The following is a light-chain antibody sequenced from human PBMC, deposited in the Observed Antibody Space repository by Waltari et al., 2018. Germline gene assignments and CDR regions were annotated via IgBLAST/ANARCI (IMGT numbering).Light chain of an antibody. CDR2: RND. V-gene: IGLV1-44*01. Sequence: QSVLTQPPSASGTPGQRVSISCSGRASNIGGNVVNWYQQFPGKAPKLVIYRNDQRPSGVPDRFSGSKSGTSASLAISGLQSEDEAEYYCAAWDDSPNGHWVFGGGTKVTV. CDR1: ASNIGGNV. J-gene: IGLJ3*02. CDR3: AAWDDSPNGHWV.